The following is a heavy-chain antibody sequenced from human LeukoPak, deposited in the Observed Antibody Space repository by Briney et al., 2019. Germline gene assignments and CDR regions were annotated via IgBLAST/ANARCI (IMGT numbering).Heavy chain of an antibody. V-gene: IGHV4-34*01. D-gene: IGHD3-3*01. CDR1: GGSFSGYY. CDR3: ARGSYYDLWSGYYGETYYFDY. CDR2: INHSGST. J-gene: IGHJ4*02. Sequence: SETLSLTCAVYGGSFSGYYWSWIRQPPGKGLEWIGEINHSGSTNYNPSLKRRVTISVDTSKNQFSLKLSSVTAAATAVYYCARGSYYDLWSGYYGETYYFDYWGQGTLVTVSS.